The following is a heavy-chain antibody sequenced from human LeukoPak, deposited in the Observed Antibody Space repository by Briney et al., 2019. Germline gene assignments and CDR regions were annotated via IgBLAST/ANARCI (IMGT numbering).Heavy chain of an antibody. CDR1: GFTLGSYW. D-gene: IGHD3-22*01. Sequence: GGSLRLSCAVSGFTLGSYWMHWVRQAPGQGLAWVSRVNTDGSSTTYAESVKGRFTISKDNAKNTPYLQMNGLRAEDTAVYYCARELGVGVIGDAFDIWGQGTVVTVSS. V-gene: IGHV3-74*01. CDR2: VNTDGSST. J-gene: IGHJ3*02. CDR3: ARELGVGVIGDAFDI.